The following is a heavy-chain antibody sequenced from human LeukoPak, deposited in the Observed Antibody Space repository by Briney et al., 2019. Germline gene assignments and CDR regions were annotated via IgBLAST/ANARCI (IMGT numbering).Heavy chain of an antibody. CDR1: GLTFSKFA. V-gene: IGHV3-30-3*01. Sequence: GRSLRLTCTASGLTFSKFALHWVRQAPGKGLEWVAIISYDEVKSFYSASVKGRFTISRDNSKNTLYLQMNNLGPEDTAIYYCARGRGATIPYWGQATLVTVSS. J-gene: IGHJ4*02. CDR3: ARGRGATIPY. D-gene: IGHD5-12*01. CDR2: ISYDEVKS.